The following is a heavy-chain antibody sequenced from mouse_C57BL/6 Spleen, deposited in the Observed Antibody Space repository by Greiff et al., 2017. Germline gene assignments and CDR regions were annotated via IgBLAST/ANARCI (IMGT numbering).Heavy chain of an antibody. V-gene: IGHV1-64*01. J-gene: IGHJ2*01. CDR3: ARSVVDYFDY. D-gene: IGHD1-1*01. CDR2: IHPNSGST. CDR1: GYTFTSYW. Sequence: QVQLKESGAELVKPGASVKLSCKASGYTFTSYWMHWVKQRPGQGLEWIGMIHPNSGSTNYNEKFKSKATLTVDKSSSTAYMKLSSLTSEDSAVYYCARSVVDYFDYWGQGTTLTVSS.